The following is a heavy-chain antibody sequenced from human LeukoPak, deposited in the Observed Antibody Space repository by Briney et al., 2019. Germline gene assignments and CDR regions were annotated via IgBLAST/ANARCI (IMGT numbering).Heavy chain of an antibody. CDR2: INHSGSA. J-gene: IGHJ5*02. CDR3: ARKYDILTGYYESWFDP. D-gene: IGHD3-9*01. Sequence: SETLSLTCAVYGGSFSGYYWSWIRQPPGKGLEWMGEINHSGSANYNPSLKSRVTISVDTSKNQFSLKLSSVTAADTAVYYCARKYDILTGYYESWFDPWGQGTLVTVSS. CDR1: GGSFSGYY. V-gene: IGHV4-34*01.